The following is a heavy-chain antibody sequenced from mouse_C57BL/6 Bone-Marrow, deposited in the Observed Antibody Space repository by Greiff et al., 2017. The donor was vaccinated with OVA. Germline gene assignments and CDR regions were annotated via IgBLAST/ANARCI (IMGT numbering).Heavy chain of an antibody. V-gene: IGHV1-76*01. J-gene: IGHJ2*01. CDR3: ALLFDY. CDR1: GYTFTDYY. D-gene: IGHD2-1*01. CDR2: IYPGSGNT. Sequence: VKLQQSGAELVRPGASVKLSCKASGYTFTDYYINWVKQRPGQGLEWIARIYPGSGNTYYNEKLKGKATLTAEKSSSTAYMQLSSLTSEDSAVYFCALLFDYWGQGTTLTVSS.